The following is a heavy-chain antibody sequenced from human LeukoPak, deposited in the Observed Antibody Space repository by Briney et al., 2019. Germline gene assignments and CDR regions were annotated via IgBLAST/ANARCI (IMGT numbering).Heavy chain of an antibody. CDR2: ISGRGNTI. CDR1: GFTFSSYN. J-gene: IGHJ4*02. V-gene: IGHV3-48*04. Sequence: GGSLRLSCAASGFTFSSYNTNWVRQAPGKGLEWVSYISGRGNTIKYADSVKGRFTISRDNGKNSLYLHMSSLRAEDTAVYYCARDPPALEDFDYWGQGTQVIVSS. CDR3: ARDPPALEDFDY.